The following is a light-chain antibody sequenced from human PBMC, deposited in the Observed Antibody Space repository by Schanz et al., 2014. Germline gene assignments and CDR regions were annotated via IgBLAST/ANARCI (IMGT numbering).Light chain of an antibody. Sequence: QSVLTQPPSVSGAPGQRVTISCTGSSSNLGAGYDVHWYQDLPGTAPKLLIYGNSNRPSGVPDRFSGSKSDTSASLAITGLQAEDEAEYHCSSFRDGWNFVVFGGGTKLTVL. J-gene: IGLJ3*02. CDR2: GNS. CDR3: SSFRDGWNFVV. CDR1: SSNLGAGYD. V-gene: IGLV1-40*01.